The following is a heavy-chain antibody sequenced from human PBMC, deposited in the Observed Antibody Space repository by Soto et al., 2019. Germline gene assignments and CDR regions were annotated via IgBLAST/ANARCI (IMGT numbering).Heavy chain of an antibody. CDR1: GGAISRYY. J-gene: IGHJ4*02. D-gene: IGHD2-15*01. CDR2: IYYSGST. Sequence: LSLTCTVSGGAISRYYWSWIRQPPGKGLEWIGYIYYSGSTYYNPSLKSRVTISEDTPKNQFSLKLTYVTAADTAVYYCATLPPRIVVVVLPIPSWGQGTLVTVS. CDR3: ATLPPRIVVVVLPIPS. V-gene: IGHV4-59*08.